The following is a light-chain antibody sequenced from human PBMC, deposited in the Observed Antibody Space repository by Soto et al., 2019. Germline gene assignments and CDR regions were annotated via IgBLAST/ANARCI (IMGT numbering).Light chain of an antibody. V-gene: IGKV1-9*01. CDR2: AAS. CDR1: QGISSY. Sequence: DIQLTQSPSFLSASVGDRVTITCRASQGISSYLAWYQQKPGKAPKLLIYAASTLQSGVPSRFSGSGSGTEFPLTISSLQPEDFATCYCQQLYSYPLTFGGGTKVEIK. CDR3: QQLYSYPLT. J-gene: IGKJ4*01.